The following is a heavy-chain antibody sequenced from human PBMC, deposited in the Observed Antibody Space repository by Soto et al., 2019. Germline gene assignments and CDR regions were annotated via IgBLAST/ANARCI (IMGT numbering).Heavy chain of an antibody. V-gene: IGHV1-69*12. J-gene: IGHJ4*02. CDR1: GGTFSSYA. CDR3: ARERYEGFDY. Sequence: QVQLVQSGAEVKKPGSSVNVSCKASGGTFSSYAISWVRQDPGPGLEWMGGFIPVFGPANYAQKFQGRVTITADESTSTAYMELSSLRSEDTDVDYCARERYEGFDYWGQGTLVTVS. CDR2: FIPVFGPA. D-gene: IGHD3-9*01.